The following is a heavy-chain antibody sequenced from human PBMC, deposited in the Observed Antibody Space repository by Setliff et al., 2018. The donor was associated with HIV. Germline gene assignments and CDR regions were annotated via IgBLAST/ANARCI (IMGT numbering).Heavy chain of an antibody. CDR3: ATRPAGSYWYGVFDF. CDR2: IYASGVT. V-gene: IGHV4-4*09. Sequence: SETLSLTCTVSGGSISSHYWSWIRQSLKTGLEWIGYIYASGVTSYNPSLKSRVTISIDTSKNQFSLKLNSMTAADTAVYYCATRPAGSYWYGVFDFWGRGMLVTVSS. CDR1: GGSISSHY. D-gene: IGHD6-13*01. J-gene: IGHJ4*02.